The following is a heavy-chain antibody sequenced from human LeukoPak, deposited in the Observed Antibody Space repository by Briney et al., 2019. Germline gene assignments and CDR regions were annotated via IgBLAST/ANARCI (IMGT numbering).Heavy chain of an antibody. CDR1: GFTFGDCA. D-gene: IGHD3-22*01. Sequence: SLRRSCTGSGFTFGDCAMSRFRQAPGKGLEWVGFIRSKGYGGATEHAASVKGRFTISRDDSISIAYLQMNSLKTEDTAVYYCTRVTLDSSGYFDGFDLWGQGTMVTVSS. V-gene: IGHV3-49*03. J-gene: IGHJ3*01. CDR3: TRVTLDSSGYFDGFDL. CDR2: IRSKGYGGAT.